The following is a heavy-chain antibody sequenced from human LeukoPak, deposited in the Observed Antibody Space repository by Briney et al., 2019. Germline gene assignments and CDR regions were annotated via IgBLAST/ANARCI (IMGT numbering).Heavy chain of an antibody. J-gene: IGHJ3*02. CDR1: GGSISSYY. D-gene: IGHD3-22*01. V-gene: IGHV4-59*01. CDR2: IYYSGST. Sequence: SETLSLTCTVSGGSISSYYWSWIRQPPGKGLEWIGYIYYSGSTNYNPSLKSRVTTSVDTSKNQFSLKLSSVTAADTAVYYCAREAMIVVDAFDIWGQGTMVTVSS. CDR3: AREAMIVVDAFDI.